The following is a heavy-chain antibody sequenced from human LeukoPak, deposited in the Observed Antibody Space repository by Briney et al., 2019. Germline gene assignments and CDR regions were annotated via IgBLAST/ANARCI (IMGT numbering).Heavy chain of an antibody. J-gene: IGHJ4*02. CDR2: IYYSGST. CDR3: ARQSDTAMELVDY. V-gene: IGHV4-39*01. D-gene: IGHD5-18*01. CDR1: GGSISSSSYY. Sequence: SSETLSLTCTVSGGSISSSSYYWGWIRQPPGKGLEWIGSIYYSGSTYYNPSLKSRVTISVDTSKNQFSLKLSSVTAADTAVYYCARQSDTAMELVDYWGQGTLVTVSS.